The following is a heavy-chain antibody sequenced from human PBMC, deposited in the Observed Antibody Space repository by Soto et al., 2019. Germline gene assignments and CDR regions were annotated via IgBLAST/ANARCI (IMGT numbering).Heavy chain of an antibody. Sequence: QVQLVESGGGLVKPGGSLRLSCAASGFTFSDYYMSWIRQAPGKGLEWVSYISSSGSTIYYADSVKGRFTISRDNAKNSLYLQMNSLRAEDTAVYYCARYYYDSSGYYSSYYYYGMDVWGQGTTVTVSS. V-gene: IGHV3-11*01. D-gene: IGHD3-22*01. CDR1: GFTFSDYY. CDR3: ARYYYDSSGYYSSYYYYGMDV. J-gene: IGHJ6*02. CDR2: ISSSGSTI.